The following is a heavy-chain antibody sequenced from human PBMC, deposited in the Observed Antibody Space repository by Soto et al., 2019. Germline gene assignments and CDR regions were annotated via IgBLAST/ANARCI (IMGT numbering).Heavy chain of an antibody. CDR2: IKSKIDGGTT. V-gene: IGHV3-15*01. CDR3: TTGRYSSSLYFDS. CDR1: GITFSNDW. Sequence: EVQLVESGGGLVKPGGSLRVSCAASGITFSNDWMTWVRQAPGKGLEWVGRIKSKIDGGTTDYGVPVKGRITISRDDSKNTLYLQMNSLKTEVSAVYYCTTGRYSSSLYFDSWGQGTLVTVSS. J-gene: IGHJ4*02. D-gene: IGHD6-6*01.